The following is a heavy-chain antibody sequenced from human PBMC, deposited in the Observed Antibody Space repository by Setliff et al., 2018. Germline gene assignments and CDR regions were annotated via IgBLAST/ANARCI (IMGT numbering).Heavy chain of an antibody. CDR1: GGSISSRTYY. V-gene: IGHV4-61*09. CDR2: IYTSWST. CDR3: ARASSGWYSAHYYYMDV. Sequence: SETLSLTCNVSGGSISSRTYYWSWIRQPAGKGLEWIGHIYTSWSTNYNPSLKSRVTISLDTSKNQFSLNLTSVTAADTAVYYCARASSGWYSAHYYYMDVWGKGTAVTVSS. J-gene: IGHJ6*03. D-gene: IGHD6-19*01.